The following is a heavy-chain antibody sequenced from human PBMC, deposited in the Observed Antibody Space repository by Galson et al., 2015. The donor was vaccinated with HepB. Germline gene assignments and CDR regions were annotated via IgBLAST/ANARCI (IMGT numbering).Heavy chain of an antibody. V-gene: IGHV3-30-3*01. CDR2: ISYDGSNK. CDR1: GFTFSSYA. D-gene: IGHD2-2*02. J-gene: IGHJ1*01. CDR3: ARTPAYCSSTSCYSMVQH. Sequence: SLRLSCAASGFTFSSYAMHWVRQAPGKGLEWVAVISYDGSNKYYADSVKGRFTISRDNSKNTLYLQMNSLRAEDTAVYYCARTPAYCSSTSCYSMVQHWGQGTLVTVSS.